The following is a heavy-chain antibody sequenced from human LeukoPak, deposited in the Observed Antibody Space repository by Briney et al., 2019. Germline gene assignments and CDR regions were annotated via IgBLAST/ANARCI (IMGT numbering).Heavy chain of an antibody. CDR1: GYTFTSYD. J-gene: IGHJ6*03. CDR2: MNPNSGNT. CDR3: ARNYYDSSGYYLGHYYYYYYMDV. D-gene: IGHD3-22*01. Sequence: ASVKVSCKASGYTFTSYDINWVRQATGQGLEWMGWMNPNSGNTDYAQKFQGRVAMTRNTSISTAYMELSSLRSEDTAVYYCARNYYDSSGYYLGHYYYYYYMDVWGKGTTVTVSS. V-gene: IGHV1-8*01.